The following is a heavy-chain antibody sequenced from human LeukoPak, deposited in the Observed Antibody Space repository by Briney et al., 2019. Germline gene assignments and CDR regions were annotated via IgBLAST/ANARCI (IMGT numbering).Heavy chain of an antibody. CDR2: ISAYNGNT. D-gene: IGHD6-13*01. CDR3: AIFSPGYSSSWDDAFDI. Sequence: ASVKVSCKASGYTFTTYAINWVRQAPGQGLEWMGWISAYNGNTNYAQKLQGRVTMTTDTSTSTAYMELRSLRSDDTAVYYCAIFSPGYSSSWDDAFDIWGQGAMVTVSS. V-gene: IGHV1-18*01. CDR1: GYTFTTYA. J-gene: IGHJ3*02.